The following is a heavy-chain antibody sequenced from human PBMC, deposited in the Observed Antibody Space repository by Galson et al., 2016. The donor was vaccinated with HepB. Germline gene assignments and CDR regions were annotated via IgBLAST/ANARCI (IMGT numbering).Heavy chain of an antibody. CDR2: VVVGTGNT. CDR3: AAESSYINYGDY. J-gene: IGHJ4*02. D-gene: IGHD4-11*01. V-gene: IGHV1-58*01. Sequence: SVKVSCKASGFTFSSSTVHWVRQARGQRLEWIGRVVVGTGNTNCAEKFQKRVTITGDMSTSTAYMELSSLRSEDTAVYYCAAESSYINYGDYWGQGTLVTVSS. CDR1: GFTFSSST.